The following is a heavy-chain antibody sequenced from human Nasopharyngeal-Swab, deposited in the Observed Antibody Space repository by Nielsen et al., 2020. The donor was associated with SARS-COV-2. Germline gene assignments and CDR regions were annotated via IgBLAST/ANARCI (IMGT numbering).Heavy chain of an antibody. CDR2: ISYDGSTK. D-gene: IGHD6-13*01. CDR1: GFTFTSYD. V-gene: IGHV3-30-3*01. Sequence: GGSLRLFCAASGFTFTSYDIHWVRQAPGKGLEWVAVISYDGSTKYYADSVKGRFTVSRDNSKNTLYLQMNSLRAEDTAVYYCARGIIAAAEDWGQGTLVTVSS. J-gene: IGHJ4*02. CDR3: ARGIIAAAED.